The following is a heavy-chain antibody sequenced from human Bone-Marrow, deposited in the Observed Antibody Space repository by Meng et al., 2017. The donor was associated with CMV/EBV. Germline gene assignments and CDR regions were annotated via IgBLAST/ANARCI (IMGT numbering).Heavy chain of an antibody. V-gene: IGHV5-51*01. D-gene: IGHD6-13*01. CDR1: GYSFTSYW. CDR2: IYPGDSDT. CDR3: ARDLAAAGLFDY. Sequence: GESLKISCKGSGYSFTSYWIGWVRQMPGKGLEWMGIIYPGDSDTRYNPSFQGQVTISADKSSSTAYLQWSRLKAADTAVYYCARDLAAAGLFDYWAQGTLVTVSS. J-gene: IGHJ4*02.